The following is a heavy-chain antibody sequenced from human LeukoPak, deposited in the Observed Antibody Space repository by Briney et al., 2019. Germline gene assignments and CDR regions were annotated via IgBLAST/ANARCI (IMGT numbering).Heavy chain of an antibody. J-gene: IGHJ4*02. CDR1: GGSISSSY. CDR2: IYYSGST. D-gene: IGHD3-16*02. CDR3: ARHRYVWGSYRLGY. V-gene: IGHV4-59*08. Sequence: PSETLSLTCTVSGGSISSSYWSWIRQPPGKGLEWIGYIYYSGSTNYNSSLKSRVTISVDTSKNQFSLKLSSVTAADTAVYYCARHRYVWGSYRLGYWGQGTLVTVSS.